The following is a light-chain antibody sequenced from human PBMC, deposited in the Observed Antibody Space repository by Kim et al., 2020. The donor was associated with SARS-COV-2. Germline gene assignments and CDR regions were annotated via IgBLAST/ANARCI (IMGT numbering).Light chain of an antibody. CDR2: YDS. J-gene: IGLJ2*01. V-gene: IGLV3-21*03. Sequence: PRSTARSTWGGDNIGSRSVRWYQQKPGQAPGLVVYYDSDRPSGIPERFSGSNSGNTATLTISGVEAGDEADYYCQVWDSSSDHVVFGGGTQLTVL. CDR1: NIGSRS. CDR3: QVWDSSSDHVV.